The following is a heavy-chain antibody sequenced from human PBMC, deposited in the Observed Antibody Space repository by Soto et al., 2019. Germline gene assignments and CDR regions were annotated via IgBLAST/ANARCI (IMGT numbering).Heavy chain of an antibody. CDR1: GGSISSSTYY. CDR3: ASRRWELSYFDY. D-gene: IGHD1-26*01. Sequence: PSETLSLTCTVSGGSISSSTYYWGWMRQPPGKGLEWIASFFIGGNTYYNPSLKSRVTISVDTSKNQFSLKLGSVTAADTAVYYCASRRWELSYFDYWGQGTLVTVS. V-gene: IGHV4-39*01. J-gene: IGHJ4*02. CDR2: FFIGGNT.